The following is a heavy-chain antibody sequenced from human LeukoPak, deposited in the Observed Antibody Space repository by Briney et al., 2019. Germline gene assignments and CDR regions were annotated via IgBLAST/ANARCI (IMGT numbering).Heavy chain of an antibody. J-gene: IGHJ4*02. CDR1: GFTFSSYG. CDR2: ISGSGGST. D-gene: IGHD3-22*01. V-gene: IGHV3-23*01. CDR3: AKDRHNYYDSSGYQTYYFDY. Sequence: PGGSLRLSCAASGFTFSSYGMSWVRQAPGKGLEWVSAISGSGGSTYYADSVKGRFTISRDNSKNTLYLQMNSLRAQDTAVYYCAKDRHNYYDSSGYQTYYFDYWGQGTLVTVSS.